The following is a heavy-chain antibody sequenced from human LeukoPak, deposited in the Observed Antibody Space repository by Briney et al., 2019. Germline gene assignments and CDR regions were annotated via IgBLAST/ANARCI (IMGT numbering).Heavy chain of an antibody. J-gene: IGHJ4*02. CDR2: IKQDGSEK. CDR1: GFTLSTYW. V-gene: IGHV3-7*03. CDR3: ARRDIVVVVSASDY. D-gene: IGHD2-15*01. Sequence: GGSLRLSCAASGFTLSTYWMTWVRQAPGKGLEWVANIKQDGSEKYYVDSVKGRFTISRDNAKNSLYLQMNSLRVDDTAVYYCARRDIVVVVSASDYWGQGTLVTVSS.